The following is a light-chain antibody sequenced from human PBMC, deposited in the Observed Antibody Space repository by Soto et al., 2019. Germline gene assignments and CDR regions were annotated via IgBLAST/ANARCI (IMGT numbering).Light chain of an antibody. CDR2: EVN. J-gene: IGLJ1*01. CDR3: SLYTTDSTYV. Sequence: QSALTQPPSVSGSPGQSVTISCTGTSSDFNKYNRVSWYQRPPGTGPKLIIFEVNNRPSGVPDRFSGSKSGNTASLTISGLQAEDEREYYCSLYTTDSTYVFGPGTKVTVL. V-gene: IGLV2-18*01. CDR1: SSDFNKYNR.